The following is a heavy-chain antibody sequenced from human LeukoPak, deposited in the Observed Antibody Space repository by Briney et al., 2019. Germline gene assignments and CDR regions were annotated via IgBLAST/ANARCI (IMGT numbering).Heavy chain of an antibody. CDR2: ISAYNGNT. CDR1: GYTLTSYG. Sequence: ASVKVSCKASGYTLTSYGISWVRQAPGQGLEWMGWISAYNGNTNYAQKLQGRVTMTTDTSTSTAYMELRSLRSDDTAVYYCARVYDSSGYYPLYYMDVWGKGTTVTISS. D-gene: IGHD3-22*01. CDR3: ARVYDSSGYYPLYYMDV. J-gene: IGHJ6*03. V-gene: IGHV1-18*01.